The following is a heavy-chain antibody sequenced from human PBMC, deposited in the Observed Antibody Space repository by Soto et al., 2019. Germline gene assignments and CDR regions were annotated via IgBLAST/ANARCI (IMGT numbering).Heavy chain of an antibody. Sequence: SETLSLTCTVSGGSISSSSYYWGCIRQPQGKGLEWIGSIYYSGSTYYNASLKSRVTISVDTSKNSLSLKLSSVTAADTAFYYCASSGTIAVAGTGFDYWGQGTLVTVSS. CDR3: ASSGTIAVAGTGFDY. D-gene: IGHD6-19*01. CDR1: GGSISSSSYY. CDR2: IYYSGST. J-gene: IGHJ4*02. V-gene: IGHV4-39*07.